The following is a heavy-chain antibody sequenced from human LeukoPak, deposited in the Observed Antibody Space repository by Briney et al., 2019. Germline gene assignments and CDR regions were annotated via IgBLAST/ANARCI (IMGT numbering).Heavy chain of an antibody. D-gene: IGHD6-19*01. Sequence: ASVKVSCKASGYTFTSYAMNWVRQAPGQGLEWMGWINTNTGNPTYAQGFTGRFVFSLDTSVSTAYLQISSLKAEDTAVYYCARVARWTPPGYSSGWYVIDYWGQGTLVTVSS. CDR3: ARVARWTPPGYSSGWYVIDY. J-gene: IGHJ4*02. CDR1: GYTFTSYA. V-gene: IGHV7-4-1*02. CDR2: INTNTGNP.